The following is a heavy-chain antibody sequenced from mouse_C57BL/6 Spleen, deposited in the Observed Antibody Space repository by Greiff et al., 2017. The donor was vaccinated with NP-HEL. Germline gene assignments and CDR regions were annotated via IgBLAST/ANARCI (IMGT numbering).Heavy chain of an antibody. CDR2: IYPGDGDT. J-gene: IGHJ3*01. D-gene: IGHD6-1*01. CDR3: ALDNPFAY. V-gene: IGHV1-82*01. Sequence: VQVVESGPELVKPGASVKISCKASGYAFSSSWMYWVKQRPGKGLEWIGRIYPGDGDTNYNGKFKGKATLTADKPSSTAYMQLSSLTSEDSAVYFCALDNPFAYWGQGTLVTVSA. CDR1: GYAFSSSW.